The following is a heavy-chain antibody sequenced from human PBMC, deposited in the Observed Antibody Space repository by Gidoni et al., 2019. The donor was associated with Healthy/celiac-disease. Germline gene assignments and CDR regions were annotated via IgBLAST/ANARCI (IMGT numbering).Heavy chain of an antibody. V-gene: IGHV3-73*01. CDR3: TRINEGYCSGGSCSLGVY. Sequence: EVQLVESGGGLVQPGGSLKLSCAASGFTFSGSAMTWVRQASGKGLEWVGRIRSKANSYATAYAASVQGRFTISRDDSKNTAYLQMNSLKTEDTSVYYCTRINEGYCSGGSCSLGVYWGQGTLVTVSS. CDR2: IRSKANSYAT. J-gene: IGHJ4*02. CDR1: GFTFSGSA. D-gene: IGHD2-15*01.